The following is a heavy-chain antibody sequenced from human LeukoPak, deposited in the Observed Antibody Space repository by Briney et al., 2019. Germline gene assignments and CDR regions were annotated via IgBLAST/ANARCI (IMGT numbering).Heavy chain of an antibody. D-gene: IGHD5-18*01. CDR2: IRYDGSNK. CDR3: AKVAVDTAIPLDWFDP. J-gene: IGHJ5*02. V-gene: IGHV3-30*02. Sequence: PGGSLRLSCAASGFTFSSYGMHWVRQAPGKGLEWVAFIRYDGSNKYYADSVKGRFTISRDNSKNTLYLQMNSLRAEDTAVYYCAKVAVDTAIPLDWFDPWGQGTLVTVSS. CDR1: GFTFSSYG.